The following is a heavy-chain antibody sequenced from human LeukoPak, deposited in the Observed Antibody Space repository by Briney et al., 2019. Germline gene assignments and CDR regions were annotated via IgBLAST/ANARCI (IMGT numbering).Heavy chain of an antibody. CDR1: GFTVSSNY. D-gene: IGHD3-10*01. CDR3: AREPYYPSNYYYMDV. V-gene: IGHV3-53*01. Sequence: PGGSLRLSCAASGFTVSSNYMSWVRQAPGKGLEWVSVIYSGGSTYYADSVKGRFTISRDNSKNTLYLQMNSLRAEDTAVYYCAREPYYPSNYYYMDVWGKGTTVTVSS. CDR2: IYSGGST. J-gene: IGHJ6*03.